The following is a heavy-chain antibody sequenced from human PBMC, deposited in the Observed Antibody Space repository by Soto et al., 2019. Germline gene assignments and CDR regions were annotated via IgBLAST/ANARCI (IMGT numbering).Heavy chain of an antibody. CDR1: GFTFSSYS. J-gene: IGHJ4*02. V-gene: IGHV3-48*01. Sequence: EVQLVESGGGLVQPGGSLRLSCAASGFTFSSYSMNWVRQAPGKGLEWVSYISSSSRTIYYADSVKGRFTISRDNAKNSLYLQMNSLRAEATAVYYCAKEVTKVTTIDYWGQGTLVTVSS. CDR3: AKEVTKVTTIDY. D-gene: IGHD4-17*01. CDR2: ISSSSRTI.